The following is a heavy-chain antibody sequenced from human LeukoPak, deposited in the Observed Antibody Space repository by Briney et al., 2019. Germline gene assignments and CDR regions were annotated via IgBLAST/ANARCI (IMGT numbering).Heavy chain of an antibody. V-gene: IGHV4-30-2*01. Sequence: SETLSLTCTVSGGSISSGGYYWSWIRQPPGKGLEWIGYIYHSGSTYYNPSLKSRVTISVDRSKNQFSLKLSSVTAADTAVYYCARHTYDRSGYYYMGNWGQGTLVTVSS. CDR3: ARHTYDRSGYYYMGN. CDR2: IYHSGST. CDR1: GGSISSGGYY. J-gene: IGHJ4*02. D-gene: IGHD3-22*01.